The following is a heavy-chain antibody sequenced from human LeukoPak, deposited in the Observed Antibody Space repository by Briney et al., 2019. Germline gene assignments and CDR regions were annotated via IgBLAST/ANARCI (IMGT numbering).Heavy chain of an antibody. CDR1: GFTFSNYA. J-gene: IGHJ1*01. Sequence: QPGGSLRLSCAASGFTFSNYAMSWVRQAPGKGLEWVSAISGSGGSTYYADSVKGRFTISRDNSKNTLYLQMNSLRAEDTAVYYCAKDSGYDSSGYAPEYFQHWGQGTLVTVSS. D-gene: IGHD3-22*01. V-gene: IGHV3-23*01. CDR3: AKDSGYDSSGYAPEYFQH. CDR2: ISGSGGST.